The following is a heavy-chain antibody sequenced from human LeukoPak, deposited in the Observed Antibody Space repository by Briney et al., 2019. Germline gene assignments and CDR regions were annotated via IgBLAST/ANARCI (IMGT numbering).Heavy chain of an antibody. V-gene: IGHV1-69*13. CDR2: IIPIFGTA. D-gene: IGHD6-19*01. J-gene: IGHJ5*02. Sequence: SVKVSCKASGGTFSSYAISWVRQAPGQGLEWMGGIIPIFGTANYAQKFQGRVTITADESTSTAYMELSSLRSEDTAVYYCAREPRCSSGWFWFDPWGQGTLVTVSS. CDR3: AREPRCSSGWFWFDP. CDR1: GGTFSSYA.